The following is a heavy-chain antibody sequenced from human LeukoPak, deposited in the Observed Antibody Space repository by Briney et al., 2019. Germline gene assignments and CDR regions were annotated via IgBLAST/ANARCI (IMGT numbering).Heavy chain of an antibody. D-gene: IGHD6-13*01. CDR1: GGSISSSNR. CDR2: IYHSGST. CDR3: ARVSGGVAAGSDY. V-gene: IGHV4-4*02. Sequence: SGTLSLTCAVSGGSISSSNRWSWVRQPPGKGLEWIGEIYHSGSTNYNPSLKSRVTISVDKSKNQFSLKLSSVTAADTAVYYCARVSGGVAAGSDYWGQGTLVTVSS. J-gene: IGHJ4*02.